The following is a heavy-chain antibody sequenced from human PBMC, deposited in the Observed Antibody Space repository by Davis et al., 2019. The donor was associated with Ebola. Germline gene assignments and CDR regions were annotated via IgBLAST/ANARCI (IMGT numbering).Heavy chain of an antibody. CDR2: ISSSNSFI. D-gene: IGHD7-27*01. Sequence: PGGSLRLSCAASGFTFSSYTMNWVRRAPGKGLEWVSSISSSNSFIYYADSLEGRFTISRDNAKNSLYLQMNSLRAEDTAVYYCGRDFNWGWDKWGQGTLVTVSS. CDR3: GRDFNWGWDK. V-gene: IGHV3-21*04. CDR1: GFTFSSYT. J-gene: IGHJ4*02.